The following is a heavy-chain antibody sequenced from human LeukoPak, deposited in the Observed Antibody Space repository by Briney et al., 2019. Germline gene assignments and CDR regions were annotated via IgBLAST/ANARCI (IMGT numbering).Heavy chain of an antibody. D-gene: IGHD6-13*01. J-gene: IGHJ3*02. CDR1: GGSFSTYY. CDR3: ARDIYSTSWWGAFHI. Sequence: SETLSLTCAVYGGSFSTYYWSWIRQPPGKGLEWLGYIHYSGSTNHNPSLKSRVTISVDTPKNQFSLKLTSVTAADTAVYYCARDIYSTSWWGAFHIWGQGTMVTVSS. V-gene: IGHV4-59*01. CDR2: IHYSGST.